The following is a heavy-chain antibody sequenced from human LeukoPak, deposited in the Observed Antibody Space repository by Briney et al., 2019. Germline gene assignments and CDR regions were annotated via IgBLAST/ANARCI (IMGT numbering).Heavy chain of an antibody. CDR1: GFTFSSYA. Sequence: GGSLRLSCAASGFTFSSYAMHWVRQAPGKGLEWVAVISYDGSNKYYADSVKGRFTISRDNSKNTLYLQMNSLRAEDTAVYYCAKAQRSGSGYYGLLFDYWGQGTLVTVSS. D-gene: IGHD3-22*01. CDR2: ISYDGSNK. J-gene: IGHJ4*02. V-gene: IGHV3-30*04. CDR3: AKAQRSGSGYYGLLFDY.